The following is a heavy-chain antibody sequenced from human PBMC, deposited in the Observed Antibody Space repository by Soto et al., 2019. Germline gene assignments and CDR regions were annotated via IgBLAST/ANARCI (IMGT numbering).Heavy chain of an antibody. CDR1: GDSIRGGGHY. D-gene: IGHD7-27*01. V-gene: IGHV4-31*03. Sequence: TLSLTCSVSGDSIRGGGHYWNWIRQFPGKGLEWIGYVYHSGSTHYNPSLRGRLTISIDTSKNQFSLRLISVTAADTALYYCARDTGLAPTVWGYWGHGTQVTVSS. CDR2: VYHSGST. CDR3: ARDTGLAPTVWGY. J-gene: IGHJ4*03.